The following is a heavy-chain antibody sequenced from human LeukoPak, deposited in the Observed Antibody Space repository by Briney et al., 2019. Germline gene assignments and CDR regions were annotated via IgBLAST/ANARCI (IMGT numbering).Heavy chain of an antibody. D-gene: IGHD4-17*01. CDR1: GYTFTGYY. V-gene: IGHV1-2*02. Sequence: ASVKVSCKTSGYTFTGYYIQWVRQAPGQGLEWMGYINPDSGGTNYAQEFQGRVTMTRDTSTSTVYMELSSLRSEDTAVYYCARDWGDTVTYEFDYWGQGTLVTVSS. CDR2: INPDSGGT. J-gene: IGHJ4*02. CDR3: ARDWGDTVTYEFDY.